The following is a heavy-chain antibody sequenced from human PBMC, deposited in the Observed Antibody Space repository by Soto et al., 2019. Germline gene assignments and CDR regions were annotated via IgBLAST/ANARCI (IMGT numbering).Heavy chain of an antibody. CDR1: GFTSSSYW. CDR3: AREIGYDWHFDL. J-gene: IGHJ4*02. V-gene: IGHV3-7*03. D-gene: IGHD3-16*01. CDR2: IKQDGTEK. Sequence: GGSLRLSCAASGFTSSSYWMSWVRQAPGKGLEWVANIKQDGTEKFYVDSVKGRFTISRDNAENSLHLQMSSLRVEDTAMYYCAREIGYDWHFDLWGLGTLVTVSS.